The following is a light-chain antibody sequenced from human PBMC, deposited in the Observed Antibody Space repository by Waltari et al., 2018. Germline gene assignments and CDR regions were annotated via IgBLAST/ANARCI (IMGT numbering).Light chain of an antibody. J-gene: IGLJ3*02. CDR3: QSYDNNIWL. Sequence: NFMLTQSHSVSESPGKTVTISCTRTRGRVAANSMQWYQQRPVSAPTLVIYENNQRPSGVPDRFSGSIDSSSNSASLTISGLKTEDEADYYCQSYDNNIWLFGGGTKLTVL. V-gene: IGLV6-57*03. CDR1: RGRVAANS. CDR2: ENN.